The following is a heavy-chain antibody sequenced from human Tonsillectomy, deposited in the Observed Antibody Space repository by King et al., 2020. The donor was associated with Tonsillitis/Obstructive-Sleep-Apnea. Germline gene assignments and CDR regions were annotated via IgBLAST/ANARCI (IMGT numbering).Heavy chain of an antibody. J-gene: IGHJ4*02. V-gene: IGHV3-7*03. CDR3: ARGVGTPSGIFFDY. D-gene: IGHD3-3*01. CDR2: IKEDGSAK. Sequence: VQLVESGGGLVQPGGSLRLSCAASGFIFSDFWMSWIRQAPGKGLEWVANIKEDGSAKYYVDSVKGRFTTSRDNAKNSLYLQMNSLRAEDTAVYYCARGVGTPSGIFFDYWGQGILVTVSS. CDR1: GFIFSDFW.